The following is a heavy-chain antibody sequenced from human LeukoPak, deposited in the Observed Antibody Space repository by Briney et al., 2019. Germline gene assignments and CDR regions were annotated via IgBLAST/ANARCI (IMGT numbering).Heavy chain of an antibody. J-gene: IGHJ4*02. CDR1: GFTFSSYA. V-gene: IGHV3-30-3*01. Sequence: GGSLRLSCAASGFTFSSYAMHWVRQAPGKGLEWVAVISYDGSNKYYADSVKGRFTISRDNSKNTLYLQMNSLRAEDTAVYYCARDGIMITFGGVIVRGGYFDYWGQGTLVTVSS. CDR2: ISYDGSNK. CDR3: ARDGIMITFGGVIVRGGYFDY. D-gene: IGHD3-16*02.